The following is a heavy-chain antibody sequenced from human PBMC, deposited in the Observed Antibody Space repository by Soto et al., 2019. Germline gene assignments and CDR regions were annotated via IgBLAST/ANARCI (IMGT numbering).Heavy chain of an antibody. V-gene: IGHV3-7*01. J-gene: IGHJ2*01. CDR1: GFTFSSYW. D-gene: IGHD2-15*01. CDR2: IKQDGSEK. CDR3: ARVPPPPRYCSGGSCYSNGWYFDL. Sequence: EVQLVESGGGLVQPGGSLRLSCAASGFTFSSYWMSWVRQAPGKGLEWVANIKQDGSEKYYVDSVKGRFTISRDNAKNSLYLQMNSLRAEDTAVYYCARVPPPPRYCSGGSCYSNGWYFDLWGRGTLVTVSS.